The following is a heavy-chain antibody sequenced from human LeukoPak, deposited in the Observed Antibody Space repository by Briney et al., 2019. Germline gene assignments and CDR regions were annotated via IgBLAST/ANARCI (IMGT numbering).Heavy chain of an antibody. CDR1: GGTFSSYA. Sequence: SVKVSCKAYGGTFSSYAISWVRQAPGQGLEWMGGIIPIFGTANYAQKFQGRVTITADESTSTAYMELSSLRSEDTAVYYCARGSSGGDGDIQPTTSYFDYWGQGTLVTVSS. CDR3: ARGSSGGDGDIQPTTSYFDY. D-gene: IGHD5-12*01. J-gene: IGHJ4*02. V-gene: IGHV1-69*13. CDR2: IIPIFGTA.